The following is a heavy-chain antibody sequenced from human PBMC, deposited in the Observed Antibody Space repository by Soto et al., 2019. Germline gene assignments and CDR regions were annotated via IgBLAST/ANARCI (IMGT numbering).Heavy chain of an antibody. D-gene: IGHD6-19*01. CDR3: ARHYPDIAVAGRFDP. Sequence: PSETLSLTCTVSGGSISSSSYYWGWIRQPPGKGLEWIGSIYYSGSTYYNQSLKSRVTISVDTSKKQFSLKLNTVTAADTSVYYCARHYPDIAVAGRFDPWGQGTLVTVSS. CDR1: GGSISSSSYY. J-gene: IGHJ5*02. CDR2: IYYSGST. V-gene: IGHV4-39*01.